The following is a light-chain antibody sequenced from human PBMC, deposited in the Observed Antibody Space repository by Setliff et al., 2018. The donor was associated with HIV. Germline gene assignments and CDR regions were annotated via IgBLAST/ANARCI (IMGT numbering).Light chain of an antibody. CDR1: SSDIGGYNY. CDR2: EVS. Sequence: SVLTQPASVSGSPGQSITISCTGTSSDIGGYNYVSWYQQHPGKAPKLVISEVSNRPSGLSNRFSGSKSGDTASLTISGLQTEDEADYYCSSYTATSTLYVFGTGTKSPS. CDR3: SSYTATSTLYV. J-gene: IGLJ1*01. V-gene: IGLV2-14*01.